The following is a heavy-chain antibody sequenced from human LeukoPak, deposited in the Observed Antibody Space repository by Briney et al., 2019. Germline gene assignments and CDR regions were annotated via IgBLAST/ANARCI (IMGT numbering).Heavy chain of an antibody. CDR2: ISYDGSNK. J-gene: IGHJ5*02. Sequence: PGGSLRLSCAASGFTFSSYGMHWVRQAPGKGLEWVAVISYDGSNKYYADSVKGRFTISRDNSKNTLYLQMNSLRAEDTAVYYCAKDLDDYGSGTNTLDPWGQGTLVTVSS. CDR1: GFTFSSYG. D-gene: IGHD3-10*01. CDR3: AKDLDDYGSGTNTLDP. V-gene: IGHV3-30*18.